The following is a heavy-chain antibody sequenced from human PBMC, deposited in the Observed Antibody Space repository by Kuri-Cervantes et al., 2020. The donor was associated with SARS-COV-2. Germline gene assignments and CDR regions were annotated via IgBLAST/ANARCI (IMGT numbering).Heavy chain of an antibody. Sequence: SETLSLTCAVSGGSIRRNHYSWSCIRQPPGKGLESIGYIYHSGRACYNPSLKSRVTISVDRSKNQFSLKLSSVTAADTAVYYCARDDGSSWGQGTLVTVSS. J-gene: IGHJ4*02. V-gene: IGHV4-30-2*01. CDR1: GGSIRRNHYS. D-gene: IGHD6-13*01. CDR3: ARDDGSS. CDR2: IYHSGRA.